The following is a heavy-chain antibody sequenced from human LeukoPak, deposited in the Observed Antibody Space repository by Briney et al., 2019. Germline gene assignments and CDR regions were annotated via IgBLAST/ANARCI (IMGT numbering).Heavy chain of an antibody. Sequence: GASVKVSCKASGYTFTSYGISWVRQAPGQGLEWMGWISAYNGNTNYAQKLQGRVTMTTDTSTSTAYMELRSLRSDDTAVYYCAREGYDILTGYYTTNYFGYWGQGTLVTVSS. J-gene: IGHJ4*02. V-gene: IGHV1-18*01. D-gene: IGHD3-9*01. CDR1: GYTFTSYG. CDR2: ISAYNGNT. CDR3: AREGYDILTGYYTTNYFGY.